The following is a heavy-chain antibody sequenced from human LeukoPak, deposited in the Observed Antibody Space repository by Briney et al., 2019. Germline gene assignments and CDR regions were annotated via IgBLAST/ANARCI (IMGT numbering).Heavy chain of an antibody. Sequence: GESLRLSCVASGFTFSDAWMSWVRQAPGKGLEGVGGIQSKSDGGTADYAAPVKGRFSISRDDSKNTLYLQVSALITEDTAVYYCTTDLRDYYYYYMDVWGKGTTVTVSS. D-gene: IGHD3-9*01. J-gene: IGHJ6*03. CDR3: TTDLRDYYYYYMDV. V-gene: IGHV3-15*01. CDR1: GFTFSDAW. CDR2: IQSKSDGGTA.